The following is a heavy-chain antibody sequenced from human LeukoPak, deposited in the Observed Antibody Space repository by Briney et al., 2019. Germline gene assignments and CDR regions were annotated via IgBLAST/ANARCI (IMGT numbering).Heavy chain of an antibody. CDR2: INPNSGGT. CDR1: GYTFTTYG. D-gene: IGHD3-10*01. Sequence: ASVKVSCKASGYTFTTYGISWMRQAPGQGLEWMGWINPNSGGTNYAQKFQGRVTMTRDTSISTAYMELSRLRSDDTAVYYCARDLKLSRLLWFGELLSKVAYYFDYWGQGTLVTVSS. V-gene: IGHV1-2*02. J-gene: IGHJ4*02. CDR3: ARDLKLSRLLWFGELLSKVAYYFDY.